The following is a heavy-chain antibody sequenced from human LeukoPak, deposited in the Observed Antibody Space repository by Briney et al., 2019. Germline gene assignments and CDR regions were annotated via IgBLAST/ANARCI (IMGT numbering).Heavy chain of an antibody. V-gene: IGHV4-59*12. J-gene: IGHJ4*02. CDR2: IYYTGST. D-gene: IGHD3-10*01. CDR1: VGSITVYT. CDR3: ERDGALGWGGAIDY. Sequence: SETLSPTSTVSVGSITVYTTSPIPQHPGKGLEWIGYIYYTGSTNYNPSLKSRVTMSVDTSKNQFSLKLSSVTGADTAVYYWERDGALGWGGAIDYWDQGTLVTVSS.